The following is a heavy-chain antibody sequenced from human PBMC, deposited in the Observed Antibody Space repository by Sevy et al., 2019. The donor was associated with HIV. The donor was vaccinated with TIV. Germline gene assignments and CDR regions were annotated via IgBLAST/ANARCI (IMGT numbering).Heavy chain of an antibody. CDR1: GYTFTGYY. CDR2: INPNSGGT. V-gene: IGHV1-2*02. J-gene: IGHJ5*02. CDR3: ARERVYCSGGSCKPGGWFDP. D-gene: IGHD2-15*01. Sequence: ASMKVSCKASGYTFTGYYVHWVRQAPGQGLEWMGWINPNSGGTNYAQKFQGRVTMTRDTSISTAYMELSRLRSDDTAVYYCARERVYCSGGSCKPGGWFDPWGQGTLVTVSS.